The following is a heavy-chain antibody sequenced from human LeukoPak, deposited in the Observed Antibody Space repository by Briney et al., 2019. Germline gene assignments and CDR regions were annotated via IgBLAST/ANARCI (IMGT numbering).Heavy chain of an antibody. CDR2: ISWISGSI. V-gene: IGHV3-9*03. CDR3: AEDRGDLFYYFDY. CDR1: GFTFDDYA. D-gene: IGHD7-27*01. J-gene: IGHJ4*02. Sequence: GRSLRLSCAASGFTFDDYAMHWVRQAPGKGLVWVSGISWISGSIGYADSVKGRFTISRDNAKNSLYLQMNSLRAEDMALYYCAEDRGDLFYYFDYWGQGTLVTVSS.